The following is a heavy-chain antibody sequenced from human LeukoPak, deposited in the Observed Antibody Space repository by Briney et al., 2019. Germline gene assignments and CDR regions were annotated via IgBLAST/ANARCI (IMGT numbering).Heavy chain of an antibody. CDR3: ARVSSSMGGTADY. CDR2: IKQGGSEK. Sequence: GGSLRLSCAASGFTFSSYWMSWVRQAPGKGLEWVANIKQGGSEKYYVDSVKGRFTISRDNAKNSVYLEMNSLRAEDTAVYYCARVSSSMGGTADYWGQGTLVTVSS. D-gene: IGHD6-6*01. CDR1: GFTFSSYW. V-gene: IGHV3-7*01. J-gene: IGHJ4*02.